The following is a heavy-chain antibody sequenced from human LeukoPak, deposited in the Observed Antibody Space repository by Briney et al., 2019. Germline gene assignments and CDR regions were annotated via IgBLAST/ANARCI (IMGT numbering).Heavy chain of an antibody. CDR1: GFTFSSYA. J-gene: IGHJ4*02. D-gene: IGHD6-6*01. V-gene: IGHV3-23*01. CDR2: INGNGGST. Sequence: PGGSLRLSCAASGFTFSSYAMSWVRQAPGKGLECVSPINGNGGSTDYADSVKGRFTISRDNSKNTLYLQMNSLRAEDTAVYYCAKLGKTARFHIFPYYFDYWGRGTLVTVSS. CDR3: AKLGKTARFHIFPYYFDY.